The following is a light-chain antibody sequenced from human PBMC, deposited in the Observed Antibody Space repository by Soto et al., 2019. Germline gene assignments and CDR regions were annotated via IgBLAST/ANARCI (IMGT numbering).Light chain of an antibody. CDR2: DVS. CDR1: SSDVGGYNY. J-gene: IGLJ2*01. Sequence: QSALTQPRSVSGSPGQSVTLSCTGTSSDVGGYNYVSWYQQHPGKAPKFMIYDVSKRPSGVPDRFSGSKSGNTASLTISGLPAEDEADYYCCSYAGSSTEVFGGGTKLTVL. V-gene: IGLV2-11*01. CDR3: CSYAGSSTEV.